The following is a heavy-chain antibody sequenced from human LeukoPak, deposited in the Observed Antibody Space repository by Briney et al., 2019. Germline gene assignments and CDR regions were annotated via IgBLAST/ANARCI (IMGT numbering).Heavy chain of an antibody. Sequence: GVSLKVSCKASGYTFTGYYMHWVRQAPGQGLEWMGWINPNSGGTNYAQKFQGRVTMTRDTSISTAYMELSSLRSDDTAVYYCARMSEGSGSFKYYFDYWGQGTLVTVS. D-gene: IGHD1-26*01. CDR2: INPNSGGT. CDR1: GYTFTGYY. J-gene: IGHJ4*02. CDR3: ARMSEGSGSFKYYFDY. V-gene: IGHV1-2*02.